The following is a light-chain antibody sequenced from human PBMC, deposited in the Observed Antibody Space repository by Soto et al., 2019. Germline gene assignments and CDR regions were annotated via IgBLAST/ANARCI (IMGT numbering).Light chain of an antibody. J-gene: IGKJ1*01. CDR3: QQYGSLPWM. V-gene: IGKV3-20*01. CDR2: AAS. Sequence: EIVLTQSPGTLSLSPGERATLSCMASQSVSSSYLAWYQQKPGQAPRLLIYAASSRASGIPDRFSGSGSGTDFTLTISSLEPEDFAAYYCQQYGSLPWMFGQGTQVDIK. CDR1: QSVSSSY.